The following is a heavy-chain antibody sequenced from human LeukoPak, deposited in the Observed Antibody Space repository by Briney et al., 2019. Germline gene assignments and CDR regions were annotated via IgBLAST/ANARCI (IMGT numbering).Heavy chain of an antibody. CDR2: IYYSGST. V-gene: IGHV4-34*09. CDR3: ARVVVPAAIQPSPWFDP. J-gene: IGHJ5*02. Sequence: PSETLSLTCAVYGGSFSGYYWSWIRQPPGKGLEWIGYIYYSGSTYYNPSLKSRVTISVDTSKNQFSLKLSSVTAADTAVYYCARVVVPAAIQPSPWFDPWGQGTLVTVSS. D-gene: IGHD2-2*01. CDR1: GGSFSGYY.